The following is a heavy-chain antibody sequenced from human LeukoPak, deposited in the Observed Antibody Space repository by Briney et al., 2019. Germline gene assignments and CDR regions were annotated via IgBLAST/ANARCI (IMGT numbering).Heavy chain of an antibody. D-gene: IGHD3-10*01. CDR2: ISWNSGSI. J-gene: IGHJ6*02. V-gene: IGHV3-9*01. Sequence: GGSLRLSCAASGFTFSNAWMSWVRQPPGKGLEWVSGISWNSGSIGYADSVKGRFTISRDNAKNSLYLQMNSLRAEDTALYYCAKDKVRGRYYYYGMDVWGQGTTVTVSS. CDR3: AKDKVRGRYYYYGMDV. CDR1: GFTFSNAW.